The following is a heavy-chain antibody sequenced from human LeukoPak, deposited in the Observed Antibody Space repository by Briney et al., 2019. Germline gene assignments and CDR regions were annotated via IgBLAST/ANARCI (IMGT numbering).Heavy chain of an antibody. CDR2: ITTNTGNP. CDR1: GYTFTSHS. V-gene: IGHV7-4-1*02. Sequence: ASVKVSCKASGYTFTSHSINWLRQAPGQGLEWMGWITTNTGNPTYAQGFTGRFVFSLDTSVSTAYLQISSLKAEDTAVYYCARDASTIRFDYWGQGTLVTVSS. D-gene: IGHD5-24*01. J-gene: IGHJ4*02. CDR3: ARDASTIRFDY.